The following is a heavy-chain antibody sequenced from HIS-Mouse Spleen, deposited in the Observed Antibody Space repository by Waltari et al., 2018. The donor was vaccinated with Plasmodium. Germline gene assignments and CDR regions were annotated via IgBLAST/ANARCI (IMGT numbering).Heavy chain of an antibody. V-gene: IGHV4-39*07. CDR2: NDYSGST. Sequence: QLQLQESGPGLVKPSETLSLTCTVSGGSISSSSYYWGWIRQPPGKGLEWIGSNDYSGSTYYHPSLKVRVTISVDTSKNQVSLKLGSVTAADTAVYYCARVKPPYYLDYWGQGTLVTVSS. CDR1: GGSISSSSYY. J-gene: IGHJ4*02. CDR3: ARVKPPYYLDY.